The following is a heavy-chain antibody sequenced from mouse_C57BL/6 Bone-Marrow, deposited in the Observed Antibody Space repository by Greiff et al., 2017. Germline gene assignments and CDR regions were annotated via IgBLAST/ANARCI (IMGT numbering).Heavy chain of an antibody. CDR2: ISDGGSYT. CDR3: AREGLVYYFDY. CDR1: GFTFSSYA. V-gene: IGHV5-4*01. J-gene: IGHJ2*01. Sequence: EVKVVESGGGLVKPGGSLKLSCAASGFTFSSYAMSWVRQTPEKRLEWVATISDGGSYTYYPDNVKGRFTISRDNAKNNLYLQMSHLKSEDTAMXYCAREGLVYYFDYWGQGTTLTVSS. D-gene: IGHD3-1*01.